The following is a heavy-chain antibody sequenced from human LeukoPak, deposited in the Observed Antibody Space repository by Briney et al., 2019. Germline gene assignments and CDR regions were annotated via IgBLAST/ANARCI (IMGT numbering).Heavy chain of an antibody. Sequence: SETLSLTCTVSGCSISSSSYYWGWLRQPPGKGLEWIGSIYYSGSTYYNPFLKSRVTISVDTSKNQFSLKLSSVTAADTAVYYCARITFGGVIVIYYYYYYMDVWGKGTTVTVSS. D-gene: IGHD3-16*02. CDR1: GCSISSSSYY. CDR3: ARITFGGVIVIYYYYYYMDV. CDR2: IYYSGST. J-gene: IGHJ6*03. V-gene: IGHV4-39*07.